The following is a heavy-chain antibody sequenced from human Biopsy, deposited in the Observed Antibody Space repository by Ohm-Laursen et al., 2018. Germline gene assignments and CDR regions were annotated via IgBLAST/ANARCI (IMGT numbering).Heavy chain of an antibody. V-gene: IGHV1-69*01. D-gene: IGHD1-26*01. CDR2: IIPIPNVA. Sequence: VSSVKVSCKASGGTFTNYAISWVRQAPGQGLEWMGGIIPIPNVATYAQKFQGRITITADESTSTAYMELSSLTSDDTAVYFCARGEGSSWFDPWGHGTLVTVSS. J-gene: IGHJ5*02. CDR3: ARGEGSSWFDP. CDR1: GGTFTNYA.